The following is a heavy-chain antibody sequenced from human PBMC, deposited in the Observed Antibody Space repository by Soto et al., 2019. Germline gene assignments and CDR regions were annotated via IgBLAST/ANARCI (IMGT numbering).Heavy chain of an antibody. D-gene: IGHD6-6*01. J-gene: IGHJ6*02. CDR3: ARDGTARTIEGHYYYYGMDV. V-gene: IGHV3-21*01. CDR2: INSSSSYI. Sequence: XASLRLSCAACGFTFSSYSMNWVRQAPGKGLEWVSSINSSSSYIYYADSVKGRFTISRDNAKNSLYLQMNSLRAEDTAVYYCARDGTARTIEGHYYYYGMDVWGQGTTVTVSS. CDR1: GFTFSSYS.